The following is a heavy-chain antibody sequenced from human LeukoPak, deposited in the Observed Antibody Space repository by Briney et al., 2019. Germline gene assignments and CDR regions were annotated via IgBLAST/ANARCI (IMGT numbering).Heavy chain of an antibody. CDR2: IYSGGST. J-gene: IGHJ4*02. V-gene: IGHV3-53*01. Sequence: NWVXQAXGNGLSSFSVIYSGGSTYYAPSVKGRFTISRDNSKNTLSLQMNSLRAEDTAVYYCARGVWDWGQGTLVTVSS. D-gene: IGHD1-26*01. CDR3: ARGVWD.